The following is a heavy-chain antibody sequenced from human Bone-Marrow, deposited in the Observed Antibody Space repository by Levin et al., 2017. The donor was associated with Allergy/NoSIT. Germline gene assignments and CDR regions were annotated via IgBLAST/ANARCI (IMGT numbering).Heavy chain of an antibody. CDR3: AKAKTNSGFVVGFDS. CDR2: ISWSSSVI. J-gene: IGHJ4*02. D-gene: IGHD1-26*01. Sequence: GGSLRLSCKASGFVFDDYAMHWVRLSPGKGLEWVSGISWSSSVIAYAASVKGRFIISRDNVKKSVDLQMNDLKTEDTAVYYCAKAKTNSGFVVGFDSWGQGTRVIVSP. V-gene: IGHV3-9*01. CDR1: GFVFDDYA.